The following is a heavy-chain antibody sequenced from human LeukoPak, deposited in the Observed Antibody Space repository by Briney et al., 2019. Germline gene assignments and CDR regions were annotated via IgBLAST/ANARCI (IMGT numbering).Heavy chain of an antibody. CDR1: GASITSYY. Sequence: SETLSLTCTVSGASITSYYWSWIRQPPGEGLEWIGYIYYSGSTTYKPSLQSRVTISVDTSKTQFSLKLSSVTAADTAVYYCARLSIVGATNFDYWGQGTLVTVSS. J-gene: IGHJ4*02. CDR2: IYYSGST. CDR3: ARLSIVGATNFDY. D-gene: IGHD1-26*01. V-gene: IGHV4-59*08.